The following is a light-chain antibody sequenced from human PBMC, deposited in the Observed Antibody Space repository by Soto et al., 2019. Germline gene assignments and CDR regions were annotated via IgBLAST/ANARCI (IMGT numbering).Light chain of an antibody. V-gene: IGKV2-24*01. Sequence: DIVMTQTQPFSPVTLGQPPSISGRSVQSLVNSVGKTNLNWLHQRPGQPPRLLIHKVSDRFSGVPDRFSGSGAGTDFTLKISRVEPEDVGVYYCMQATHFPYTFGQGTRLEIK. J-gene: IGKJ2*01. CDR2: KVS. CDR1: QSLVNSVGKTN. CDR3: MQATHFPYT.